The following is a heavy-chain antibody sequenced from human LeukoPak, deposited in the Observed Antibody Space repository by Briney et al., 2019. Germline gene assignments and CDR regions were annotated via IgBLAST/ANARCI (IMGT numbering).Heavy chain of an antibody. V-gene: IGHV4-38-2*01. CDR1: GYSISSYYY. CDR2: FYHSGST. Sequence: PLETLSLTRAVSGYSISSYYYWGWIRQPPGRGLEGFGSFYHSGSTHYNPSLKSRVTISVDTSKNQFSLKLSSVTAADTAVYYCARVVSSSSRYFDYWGQGILVTVSS. CDR3: ARVVSSSSRYFDY. D-gene: IGHD6-6*01. J-gene: IGHJ4*02.